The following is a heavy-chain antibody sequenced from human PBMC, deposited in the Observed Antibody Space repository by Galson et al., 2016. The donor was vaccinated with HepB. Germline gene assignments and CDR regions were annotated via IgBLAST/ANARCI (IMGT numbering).Heavy chain of an antibody. CDR1: GFSFSSYG. D-gene: IGHD3-10*01. V-gene: IGHV3-33*01. CDR3: VRGRGTYYSSGSYPGDC. Sequence: SLRLSCAASGFSFSSYGMHWVRQAPGKGLEWVAVIWYEGINRYYDDSVKGRFSISRDNSNNTLYLEMNSLRAEDTAVYYCVRGRGTYYSSGSYPGDCWGQGTLVTVSS. CDR2: IWYEGINR. J-gene: IGHJ4*02.